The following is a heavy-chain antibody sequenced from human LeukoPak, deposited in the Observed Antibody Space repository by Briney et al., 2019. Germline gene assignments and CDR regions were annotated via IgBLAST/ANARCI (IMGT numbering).Heavy chain of an antibody. CDR1: GFTFTSYA. J-gene: IGHJ3*02. D-gene: IGHD7-27*01. V-gene: IGHV1-3*01. CDR2: INAGNGNT. CDR3: ARDWGLFAFDI. Sequence: GGSLRLSCAASGFTFTSYAMHWVRQAPGQRLEWMGWINAGNGNTKYSQKFQGRVTITRDTSASTAYMELSSLRSEDTAVYYCARDWGLFAFDIWGQGTMVTVSS.